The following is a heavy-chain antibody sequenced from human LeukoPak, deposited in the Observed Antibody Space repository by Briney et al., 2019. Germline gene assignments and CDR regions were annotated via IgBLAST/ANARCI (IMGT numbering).Heavy chain of an antibody. J-gene: IGHJ4*02. CDR2: LTSSSSYK. V-gene: IGHV3-21*01. Sequence: GGSLRLSCAASGFTFNDYTMNWVRQAPGKGLEWVSSLTSSSSYKFYADSVKGRFTIYRDDAKYSLYLQMNSLRAEDTAVYYCARVSGEYRDYWGQGTLVTVSS. D-gene: IGHD4-17*01. CDR1: GFTFNDYT. CDR3: ARVSGEYRDY.